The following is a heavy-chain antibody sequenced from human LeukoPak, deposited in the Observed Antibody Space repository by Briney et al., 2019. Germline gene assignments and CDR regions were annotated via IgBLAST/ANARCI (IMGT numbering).Heavy chain of an antibody. CDR2: IKQDGSEK. CDR3: ARDVLPTGSYSYYFDY. D-gene: IGHD3-10*01. V-gene: IGHV3-7*01. Sequence: PGGSLRLSCAASGFTFSSYWMSWVRQAPGKGLELVANIKQDGSEKYYVDSVKGRFTISRDNAKNSLYLQMNSLRAEDTAVYYCARDVLPTGSYSYYFDYWGQGTLVTVSS. CDR1: GFTFSSYW. J-gene: IGHJ4*02.